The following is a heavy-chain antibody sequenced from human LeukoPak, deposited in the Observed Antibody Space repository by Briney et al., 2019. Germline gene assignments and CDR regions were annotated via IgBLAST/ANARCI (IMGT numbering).Heavy chain of an antibody. V-gene: IGHV3-23*01. Sequence: PGGSLRLSCAASGFTFSNFAMSWVRRAPGKGLEWVSTISSSGGSTYYADSVKGRFTISRDNSKNTLHLQMDSLRAEDTAVYYCAKGGSSWARFDDWGQGTLVTVSS. D-gene: IGHD6-13*01. CDR3: AKGGSSWARFDD. CDR2: ISSSGGST. J-gene: IGHJ4*02. CDR1: GFTFSNFA.